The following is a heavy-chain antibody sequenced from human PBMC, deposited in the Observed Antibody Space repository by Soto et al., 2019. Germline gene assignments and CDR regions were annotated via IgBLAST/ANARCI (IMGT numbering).Heavy chain of an antibody. CDR1: GGSISSSSCY. CDR3: ARNSIHCSSTSCILFDP. CDR2: IYYSGST. Sequence: LSLTCTVSGGSISSSSCYWGWIRQPPGKGPEWIGSIYYSGSTYYNPSLKSRVTISVDTSKNQFSLKLSSVTAADTAVYYCARNSIHCSSTSCILFDPWGQGTLVTVSS. J-gene: IGHJ5*02. D-gene: IGHD2-2*01. V-gene: IGHV4-39*01.